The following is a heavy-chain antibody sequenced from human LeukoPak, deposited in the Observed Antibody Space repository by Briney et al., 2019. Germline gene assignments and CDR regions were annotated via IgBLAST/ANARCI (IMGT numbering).Heavy chain of an antibody. CDR1: GGSISSYY. D-gene: IGHD1-7*01. CDR3: ARFRRTTGSDAFDI. Sequence: SETLSLTCIVSGGSISSYYWSWIRQPAGKGLEWIGRIYTSGSTNYNPSLKSRVTMSVDTSKNQFSLKLSSVTAADTAVYYCARFRRTTGSDAFDIWGQGTMVTVSS. J-gene: IGHJ3*02. V-gene: IGHV4-4*07. CDR2: IYTSGST.